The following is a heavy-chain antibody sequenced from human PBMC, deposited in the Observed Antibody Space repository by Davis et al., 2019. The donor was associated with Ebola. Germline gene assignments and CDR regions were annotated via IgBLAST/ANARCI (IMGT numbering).Heavy chain of an antibody. Sequence: GESLKISCAASGFTFSSYTMTWVRQAPGKGLEWVSSISISSAFIYYADSVKGRFTISRDNSKNTLYLQMNSLRAEDTAVYYCAKDYMDYWGQGTLVTVSS. CDR1: GFTFSSYT. J-gene: IGHJ4*02. CDR3: AKDYMDY. V-gene: IGHV3-21*01. CDR2: ISISSAFI.